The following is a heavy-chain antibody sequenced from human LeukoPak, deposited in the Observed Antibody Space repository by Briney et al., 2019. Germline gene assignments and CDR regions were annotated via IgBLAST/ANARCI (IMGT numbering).Heavy chain of an antibody. V-gene: IGHV3-30*18. CDR3: AKDPRPQHDIFTGYLAY. J-gene: IGHJ4*02. Sequence: GRSLRLSCAASGFTFSTYVMHWVRQAPGKGLEWVAVISFDGNNKYYSDSVKGRFTISRDNSKNTLYPQMNTLRSEDTAVYYCAKDPRPQHDIFTGYLAYWGQGTLVTVSS. CDR1: GFTFSTYV. D-gene: IGHD3-9*01. CDR2: ISFDGNNK.